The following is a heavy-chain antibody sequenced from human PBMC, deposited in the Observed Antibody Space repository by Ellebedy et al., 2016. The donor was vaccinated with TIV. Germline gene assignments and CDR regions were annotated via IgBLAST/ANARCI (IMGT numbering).Heavy chain of an antibody. CDR3: ARGIYGSGSVDY. CDR2: IIQSGTM. Sequence: MPSETLSLTCTVSDDSISNYYWSWIRQPPGKGLEWIGEIIQSGTMNYSPSLKSRVTISVDKSKNQFSLRLSSVTAADTAVYFCARGIYGSGSVDYWGQGTLVTVSS. CDR1: DDSISNYY. D-gene: IGHD3-10*01. V-gene: IGHV4-34*01. J-gene: IGHJ4*02.